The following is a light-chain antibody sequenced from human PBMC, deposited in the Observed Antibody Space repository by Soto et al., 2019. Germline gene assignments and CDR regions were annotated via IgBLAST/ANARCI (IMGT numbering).Light chain of an antibody. CDR3: QKYSSVPV. Sequence: DIQMTQSPTSLSASVVDRVTITCRASQGIRNFVAWYQQKPGKAPNLLIYAASTLQSGVPTRFSGSGSGTDFTLTINSLQPEDVATYSCQKYSSVPVFGPGTKVEIK. J-gene: IGKJ3*01. CDR1: QGIRNF. CDR2: AAS. V-gene: IGKV1-27*01.